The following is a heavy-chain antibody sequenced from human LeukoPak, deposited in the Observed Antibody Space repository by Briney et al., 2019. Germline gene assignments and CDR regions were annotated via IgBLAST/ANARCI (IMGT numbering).Heavy chain of an antibody. V-gene: IGHV3-21*01. CDR1: GFTFSSYS. J-gene: IGHJ3*02. CDR3: ARDRFDILTGSDAFDI. CDR2: ISSSSSYI. D-gene: IGHD3-9*01. Sequence: GGSLRLSCAASGFTFSSYSMSWVRQAPGKGLEWVSPISSSSSYIYYADSVKGRFTISRDNAKNSLYLQMNSLRAEDTAVYYCARDRFDILTGSDAFDIWGQGTMVTVSS.